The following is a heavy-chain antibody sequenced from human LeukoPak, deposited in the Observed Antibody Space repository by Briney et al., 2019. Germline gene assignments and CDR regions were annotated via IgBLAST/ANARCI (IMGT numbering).Heavy chain of an antibody. CDR1: GFTFSSYS. V-gene: IGHV3-21*01. Sequence: GGSLRLSCAASGFTFSSYSMNWVRQAPGKGLEWVSSISSSSSYIYYADSVKGRFTISRDNAKNSLYPQMNSLRAEDTAVYYCARDLGDGYTIDYWGQGTLVTVSS. D-gene: IGHD5-24*01. CDR3: ARDLGDGYTIDY. CDR2: ISSSSSYI. J-gene: IGHJ4*02.